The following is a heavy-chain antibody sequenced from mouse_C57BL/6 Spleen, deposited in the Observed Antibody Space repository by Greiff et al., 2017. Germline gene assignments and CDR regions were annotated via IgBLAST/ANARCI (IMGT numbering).Heavy chain of an antibody. CDR1: GYTFTGYW. CDR3: ERDGRLRLRAAMDY. Sequence: QVQLQQSGAELMKPGASVKLSCKATGYTFTGYWIEWVKQRPGHGLEWIGEILPGSGSTNYNEKFKGKATFTADTSSNTAYMQLSNLTTEDSDIYYGERDGRLRLRAAMDYWGQGTTVTVSS. CDR2: ILPGSGST. V-gene: IGHV1-9*01. J-gene: IGHJ4*01. D-gene: IGHD3-2*02.